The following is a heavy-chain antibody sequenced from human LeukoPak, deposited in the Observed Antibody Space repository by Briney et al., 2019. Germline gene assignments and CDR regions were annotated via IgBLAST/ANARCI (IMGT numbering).Heavy chain of an antibody. Sequence: SETLSLTCAVYGGSFSGYYWSWIRQPPGRGLEWIGEINHSGSTNYNPSLKSRVTISVDTSKNQFSLKLSSVTAADTAVYYCARGSDGSGLYYFDYWGQGTLVTVSS. CDR3: ARGSDGSGLYYFDY. J-gene: IGHJ4*02. D-gene: IGHD3-10*01. CDR2: INHSGST. CDR1: GGSFSGYY. V-gene: IGHV4-34*01.